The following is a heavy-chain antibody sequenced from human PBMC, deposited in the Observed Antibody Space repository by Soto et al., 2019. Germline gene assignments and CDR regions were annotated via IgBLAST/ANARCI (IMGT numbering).Heavy chain of an antibody. CDR2: ISSSGTTI. CDR3: TRSNNWLFDN. V-gene: IGHV3-48*03. CDR1: GFTFSSYE. J-gene: IGHJ4*02. D-gene: IGHD1-1*01. Sequence: EVLLVESGGGSVQPGGSLRLSCAASGFTFSSYEMNWVRQAPGKGLEWVSYISSSGTTIYYADSVKGRFTISRGNAKNSLYLQMNSLTAEDTAVYFCTRSNNWLFDNWGQGALVSVSS.